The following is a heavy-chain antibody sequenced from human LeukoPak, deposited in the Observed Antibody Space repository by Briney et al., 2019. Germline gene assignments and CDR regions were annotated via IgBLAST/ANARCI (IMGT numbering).Heavy chain of an antibody. CDR2: INPNSGGT. V-gene: IGHV1-2*04. CDR3: ARGSRAMGWELLWKDAFDI. CDR1: GYTFTGYY. D-gene: IGHD1-26*01. J-gene: IGHJ3*02. Sequence: ASVKVSCKASGYTFTGYYMHWVRQAPGQGLEWMGWINPNSGGTNYAQKFQGWVTMTRDTSISTAYMELSRLRSDDTAVYYCARGSRAMGWELLWKDAFDIWGQGTMVTVSS.